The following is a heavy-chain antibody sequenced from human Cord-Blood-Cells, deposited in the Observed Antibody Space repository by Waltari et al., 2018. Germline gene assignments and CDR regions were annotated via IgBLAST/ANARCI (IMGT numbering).Heavy chain of an antibody. V-gene: IGHV1-46*01. J-gene: IGHJ4*02. D-gene: IGHD3-22*01. CDR1: GSTFTRHH. Sequence: QVQLVQSGAEVKKPGASVKVSCKASGSTFTRHHMHWVRQAPGQGLEWMGIINPSGGSTSYAQKFQGRVTMTRDTSTSTVYMELSSLRSEDTAVYYCARDVGGYYYYFDYWGQGTLVTVSS. CDR3: ARDVGGYYYYFDY. CDR2: INPSGGST.